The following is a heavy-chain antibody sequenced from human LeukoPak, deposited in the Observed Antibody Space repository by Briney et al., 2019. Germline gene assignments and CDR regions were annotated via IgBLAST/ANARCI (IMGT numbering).Heavy chain of an antibody. J-gene: IGHJ3*02. CDR3: ARPRGPLAFDI. V-gene: IGHV3-7*01. CDR2: VKQDGGEK. CDR1: GFTFSDYW. Sequence: GGSLRLSCAASGFTFSDYWMSWVRQAPGKGLEWVANVKQDGGEKHYIDSVKGRFTISRDNAKNTLYLQMNSLRAEDTAVYYCARPRGPLAFDIWGQGTMVTVSS.